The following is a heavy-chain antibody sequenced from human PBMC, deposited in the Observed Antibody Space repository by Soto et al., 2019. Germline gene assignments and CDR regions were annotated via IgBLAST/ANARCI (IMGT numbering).Heavy chain of an antibody. CDR3: ARLSKVVVAVYGMDV. CDR1: GYSFTSYW. J-gene: IGHJ6*02. V-gene: IGHV5-10-1*01. D-gene: IGHD2-15*01. CDR2: IDPSDSYT. Sequence: PGESLKISCKGSGYSFTSYWISWVRRMPGKGLEWMGRIDPSDSYTNYSPSFQGHVTISADKSISTAYLQWGSLKASDTAMYYCARLSKVVVAVYGMDVWGQGTTVTVSS.